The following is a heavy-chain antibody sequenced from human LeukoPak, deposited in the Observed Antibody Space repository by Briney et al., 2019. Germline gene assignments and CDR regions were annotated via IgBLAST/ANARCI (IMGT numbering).Heavy chain of an antibody. CDR3: ARRGDVRGNASDI. J-gene: IGHJ3*02. V-gene: IGHV4-39*01. CDR2: IYYSGST. D-gene: IGHD2-21*01. CDR1: GGSISSSSYY. Sequence: TSETLSLTCTVSGGSISSSSYYWGWIRQPPGKGLEWIGSIYYSGSTYYNPSLKSRVTISVDTSKNQFSLKLSSVTAADTAVYYCARRGDVRGNASDIWGQGTMVTVSS.